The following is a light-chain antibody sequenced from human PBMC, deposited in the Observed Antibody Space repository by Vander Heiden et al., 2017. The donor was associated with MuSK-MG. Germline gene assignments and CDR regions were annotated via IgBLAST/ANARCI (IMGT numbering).Light chain of an antibody. J-gene: IGKJ1*01. CDR1: QNLLRVSDNKNH. V-gene: IGKV4-1*01. Sequence: IVMTQSPDSLAVSLGERATINCRSSQNLLRVSDNKNHLAWFKQKAGQPPELIIYRASTRRSGVPDRVSGSGSGTDFTLTIANFQAEDVAVYYCHQDDSSLPTFGQGTKVEIK. CDR2: RAS. CDR3: HQDDSSLPT.